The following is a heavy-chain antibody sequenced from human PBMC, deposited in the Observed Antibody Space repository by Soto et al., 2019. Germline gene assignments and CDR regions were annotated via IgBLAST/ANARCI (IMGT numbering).Heavy chain of an antibody. Sequence: SETLSLTRTVSGGSISSGDYYWSWIRQPPGKGLEWIGYIYYSGSTYYNPSLKSRVTISVDTSKNQFSLKLSSVTAADTAVYYCARGWGYGSSYYYYGMDVWGQGTTLTVSS. CDR3: ARGWGYGSSYYYYGMDV. J-gene: IGHJ6*02. CDR1: GGSISSGDYY. D-gene: IGHD3-10*01. CDR2: IYYSGST. V-gene: IGHV4-30-4*01.